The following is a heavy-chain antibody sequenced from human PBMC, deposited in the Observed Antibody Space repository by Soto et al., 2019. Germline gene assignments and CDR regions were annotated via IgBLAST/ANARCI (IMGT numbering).Heavy chain of an antibody. Sequence: QLQLQESGSGLVKPSQTLSLTCAVSGGSISSGGYSWSWIRQPPGKGLEWIGYIYHSGSTYYNPSLKRRVTISVDRSKNQFSLKLSSVTAEDTAVYYCARRTYYYDSSYGMDVWGQGTTVTVSS. V-gene: IGHV4-30-2*01. CDR1: GGSISSGGYS. CDR3: ARRTYYYDSSYGMDV. CDR2: IYHSGST. D-gene: IGHD3-22*01. J-gene: IGHJ6*02.